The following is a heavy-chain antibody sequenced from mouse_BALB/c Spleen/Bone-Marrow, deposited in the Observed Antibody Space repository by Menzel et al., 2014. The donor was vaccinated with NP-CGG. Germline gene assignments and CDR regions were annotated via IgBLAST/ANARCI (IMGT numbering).Heavy chain of an antibody. CDR1: GYTFTSYY. J-gene: IGHJ1*01. CDR3: TRSGTSWLRRSWYFDD. D-gene: IGHD2-2*01. Sequence: QVQLKESGAELVKPGASVKLSCKASGYTFTSYYMYWVKQRPGQGLEWIGEINPSNGGTNFNEKFKSKATLTVDKSSSTAYMQLSNLTSEDSAVYYCTRSGTSWLRRSWYFDDWGAGTTVTVSS. CDR2: INPSNGGT. V-gene: IGHV1S81*02.